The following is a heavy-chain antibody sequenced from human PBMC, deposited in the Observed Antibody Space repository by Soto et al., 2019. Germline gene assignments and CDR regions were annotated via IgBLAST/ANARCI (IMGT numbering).Heavy chain of an antibody. CDR2: IGGRGNSA. V-gene: IGHV3-23*01. J-gene: IGHJ3*01. CDR1: GFIFTNYA. D-gene: IGHD3-22*01. CDR3: VSAGRGSFDS. Sequence: GGSLRLSCAASGFIFTNYAMNWVRQAPGKGLEWVSVIGGRGNSAYYADSVQVRFTISRDNSKNTLSLQMSSLTADDTAIYYGVSAGRGSFDSWGRGKRVTVSS.